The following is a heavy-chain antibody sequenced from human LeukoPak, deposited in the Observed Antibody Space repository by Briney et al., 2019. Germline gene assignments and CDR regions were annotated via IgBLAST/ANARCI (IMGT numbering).Heavy chain of an antibody. CDR1: GYTLTELS. CDR3: ATKGATQGLDAFDI. CDR2: FDPEDGET. Sequence: ASVKVSCKVSGYTLTELSMHWVRQAPGKGLEWMGGFDPEDGETIYAQKFQGRVTMTEDTSTDTAYMELSSLRSEDTAVYYCATKGATQGLDAFDIWGQGTMVTVSS. J-gene: IGHJ3*02. V-gene: IGHV1-24*01. D-gene: IGHD1-26*01.